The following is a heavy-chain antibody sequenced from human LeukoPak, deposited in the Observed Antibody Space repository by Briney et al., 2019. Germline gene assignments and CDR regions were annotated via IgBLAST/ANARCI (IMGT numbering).Heavy chain of an antibody. CDR2: INPNSGGT. D-gene: IGHD2-2*01. Sequence: ASVTVSFKASVYTFTVYYMHWVRQAPGQGLEWMGWINPNSGGTNYAQKFQGRVTMTRDTPISTAYMELSRLRSDDTAVYYCARGSRYCSSTSCYRRWFDPWGQGTLVTVSS. CDR3: ARGSRYCSSTSCYRRWFDP. J-gene: IGHJ5*02. V-gene: IGHV1-2*02. CDR1: VYTFTVYY.